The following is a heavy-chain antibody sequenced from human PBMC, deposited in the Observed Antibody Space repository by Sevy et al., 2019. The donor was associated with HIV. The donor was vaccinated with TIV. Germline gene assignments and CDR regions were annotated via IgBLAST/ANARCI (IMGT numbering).Heavy chain of an antibody. V-gene: IGHV3-23*01. D-gene: IGHD2-8*01. CDR2: FSFGCGKI. J-gene: IGHJ4*02. Sequence: GGSQRLSCAASGFTFSKYSMSWIRQTPGKGLEWVSTFSFGCGKINYADSVKGRFTISRDDSRNTFYLQMNSLRAEDTAIYYCAREGCTKPHDYWGQGTVVTVSS. CDR1: GFTFSKYS. CDR3: AREGCTKPHDY.